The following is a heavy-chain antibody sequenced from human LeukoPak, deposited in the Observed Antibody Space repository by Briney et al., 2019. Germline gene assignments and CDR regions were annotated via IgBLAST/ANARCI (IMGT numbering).Heavy chain of an antibody. J-gene: IGHJ4*02. CDR1: GFTFSSDS. D-gene: IGHD2-2*01. Sequence: GGSLRLSCAASGFTFSSDSMNWVRQAPGKGLEWVSSISSSSSYIYYADSVKGRFTISRDNAKNSLYLQMNSLRAEDTAVYYCARDGQDIVVVPAANESYYFDYWGQGTLVTVSS. CDR2: ISSSSSYI. CDR3: ARDGQDIVVVPAANESYYFDY. V-gene: IGHV3-21*01.